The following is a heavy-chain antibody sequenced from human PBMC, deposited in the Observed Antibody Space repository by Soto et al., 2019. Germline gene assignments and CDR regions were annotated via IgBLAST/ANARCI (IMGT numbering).Heavy chain of an antibody. CDR3: ARGKSLDV. V-gene: IGHV4-30-4*08. J-gene: IGHJ6*02. CDR2: VHDRETA. Sequence: HVQLQESGPGLLRPSQTLSLTCSVSGGSVSSHDYDWTWVRQRPGKGLEWIGFVHDRETADYNPSLKSRVSISVDTFKNKFSLRLTSVTAADSALYYCARGKSLDVWGQGITVIVSS. CDR1: GGSVSSHDYD.